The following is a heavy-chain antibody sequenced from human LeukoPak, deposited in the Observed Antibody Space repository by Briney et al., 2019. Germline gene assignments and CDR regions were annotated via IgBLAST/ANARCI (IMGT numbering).Heavy chain of an antibody. CDR1: GYTLTNNW. J-gene: IGHJ5*02. D-gene: IGHD3-10*01. CDR2: IYPGDSDT. CDR3: ARQRFTMRAYAGNWFDP. V-gene: IGHV5-51*01. Sequence: GESLKISCKVSGYTLTNNWIGWVRQMPGKGLEWMGIIYPGDSDTRYNPSFQDQVTISADKSISTAYLQWSSLKASDTAMYYCARQRFTMRAYAGNWFDPWGQGTLVTVSS.